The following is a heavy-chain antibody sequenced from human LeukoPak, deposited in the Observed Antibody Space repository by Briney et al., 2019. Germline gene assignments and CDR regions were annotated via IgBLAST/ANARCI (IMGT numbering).Heavy chain of an antibody. CDR2: IRYDGSNK. D-gene: IGHD4-17*01. CDR1: GFTFSSYG. CDR3: AKDDSETTVTYFDY. Sequence: PGGSLRLSCAASGFTFSSYGMHWVRQAPGKGLEWVAFIRYDGSNKYYADSVKGRFTISRDNSKNTLYLQMNSLRAEDTAVYYCAKDDSETTVTYFDYWGQGTLVTVSS. J-gene: IGHJ4*02. V-gene: IGHV3-30*02.